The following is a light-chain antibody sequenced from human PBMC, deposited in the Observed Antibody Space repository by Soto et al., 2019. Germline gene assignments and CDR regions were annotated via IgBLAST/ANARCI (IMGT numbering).Light chain of an antibody. J-gene: IGKJ4*01. V-gene: IGKV3-20*01. CDR1: QTLSSRL. Sequence: EIVLTHSPGTLSLSPGDRATLSCRASQTLSSRLLAWYRQKRGQAPMLLIYGASNRATGIPDRFSGSGSGTEFTLTIDRLESGDFAVYCCQQYSSSPQTFGGGTKVEIK. CDR3: QQYSSSPQT. CDR2: GAS.